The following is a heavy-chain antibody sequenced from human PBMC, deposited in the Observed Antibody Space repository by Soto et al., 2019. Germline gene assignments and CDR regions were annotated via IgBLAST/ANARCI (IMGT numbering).Heavy chain of an antibody. V-gene: IGHV1-18*01. CDR3: ARDYHDSSGFSYAGY. CDR2: ISPYNGNT. J-gene: IGHJ4*02. Sequence: QVQLVQSGGEVKKPGASVKVSCKTSGYTFTDYGISWVRQAPGQGPEWMGWISPYNGNTKYAQSFQGRVTMTTDTSTSTAYMDLRSLRSDDTAVYYCARDYHDSSGFSYAGYWGQGTLVNVSS. D-gene: IGHD3-22*01. CDR1: GYTFTDYG.